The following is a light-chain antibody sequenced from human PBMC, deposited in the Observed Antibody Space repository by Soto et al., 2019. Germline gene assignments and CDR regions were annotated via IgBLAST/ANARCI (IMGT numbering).Light chain of an antibody. CDR2: YDS. Sequence: SYELTQPPSVSVAPGKTASITCGGNNIGSKSVHWYQQKPGQAPVLVIYYDSARPSGIPERFSGSNSGNTATLTISRVEAGDEADYYCQVWDSSSDQVFGGGTKVTVL. CDR3: QVWDSSSDQV. V-gene: IGLV3-21*04. J-gene: IGLJ3*02. CDR1: NIGSKS.